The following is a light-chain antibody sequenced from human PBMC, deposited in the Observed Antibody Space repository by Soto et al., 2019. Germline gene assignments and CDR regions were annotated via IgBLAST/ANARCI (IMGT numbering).Light chain of an antibody. V-gene: IGLV2-14*01. CDR2: EVS. CDR1: SSDVGGYNY. Sequence: LTQPASVSGSPGQSITISCTGTSSDVGGYNYVSWYQQHPGKAPKLMIYEVSNRPSGVSNRFSGSKSGNTASLTISGLQAEDEADYYCSSYTSSSTLVVFGTGTKVTVL. J-gene: IGLJ1*01. CDR3: SSYTSSSTLVV.